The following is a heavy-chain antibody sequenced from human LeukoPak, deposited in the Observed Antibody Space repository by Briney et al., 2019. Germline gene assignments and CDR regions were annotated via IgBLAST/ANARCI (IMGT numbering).Heavy chain of an antibody. D-gene: IGHD6-19*01. CDR1: GGSISSYY. CDR2: IYTSGST. J-gene: IGHJ5*02. V-gene: IGHV4-4*09. Sequence: SETLSLTCTVSGGSISSYYWSWIRQHPGKGLEWIGYIYTSGSTNYNPSLKSRVTISVDTSKNQFSLKLSSVTAADTAVYYCARRSSGKTGFDPWGQGTLVTVSS. CDR3: ARRSSGKTGFDP.